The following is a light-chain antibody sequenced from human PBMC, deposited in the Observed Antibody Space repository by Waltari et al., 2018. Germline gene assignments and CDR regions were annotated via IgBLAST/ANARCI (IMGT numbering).Light chain of an antibody. CDR2: DDS. Sequence: SYVLTQPPSVSVAPGKTAGITCGGNHIGSKSLHWYQQKPGQAPVLVVYDDSDRPSGIPARFSGSNSGNTATLTISRVEAGDEADYYCQVWDSSSDHYVFGTGTKVTVL. CDR1: HIGSKS. CDR3: QVWDSSSDHYV. V-gene: IGLV3-21*03. J-gene: IGLJ1*01.